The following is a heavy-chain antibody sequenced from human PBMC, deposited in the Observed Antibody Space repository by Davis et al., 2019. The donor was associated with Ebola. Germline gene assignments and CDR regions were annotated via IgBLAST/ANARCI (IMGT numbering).Heavy chain of an antibody. CDR1: GFTVNANY. CDR2: IYGGGST. V-gene: IGHV3-53*01. D-gene: IGHD1-26*01. CDR3: ARDRNGYYGYDGY. Sequence: GGSLRLSCVASGFTVNANYMNWVRQAPGKGLEWVSVIYGGGSTYYADSVKGRFTISRDNSKNTLNLQMNSLTAEDTAIYYCARDRNGYYGYDGYWGQGTLVIVSS. J-gene: IGHJ4*02.